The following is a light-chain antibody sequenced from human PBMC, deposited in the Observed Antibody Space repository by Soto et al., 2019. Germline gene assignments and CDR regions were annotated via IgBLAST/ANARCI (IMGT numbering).Light chain of an antibody. CDR3: QQRLNWPPG. V-gene: IGKV3-15*01. Sequence: EIVMTQSPVTLSVSPGERATLSCRASQNISRSLAWYQQKPGQGPSLLIYGTSTRAGGVPARFSGGGSGTEFTLTISDLEPADFGLYYCQQRLNWPPGFGQGTKVDIK. CDR1: QNISRS. J-gene: IGKJ1*01. CDR2: GTS.